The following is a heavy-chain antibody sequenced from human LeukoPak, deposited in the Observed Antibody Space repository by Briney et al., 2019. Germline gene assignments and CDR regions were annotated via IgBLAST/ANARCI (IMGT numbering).Heavy chain of an antibody. CDR2: IIPILNNR. Sequence: SVKVSCKASGGTFSNEVFNWVRQAPGQGLEWMGRIIPILNNRDYAQKFQGRLTITADKSTSTAYMELSSLRSDDTAVYYCARDTPGTAVGGIDVWGQGTLVTVSS. CDR1: GGTFSNEV. D-gene: IGHD5-18*01. V-gene: IGHV1-69*04. J-gene: IGHJ3*01. CDR3: ARDTPGTAVGGIDV.